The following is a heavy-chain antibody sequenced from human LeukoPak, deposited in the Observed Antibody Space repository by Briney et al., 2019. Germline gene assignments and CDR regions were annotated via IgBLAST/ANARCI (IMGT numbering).Heavy chain of an antibody. J-gene: IGHJ4*02. CDR3: ARSSWHDY. CDR2: IKQDGSEK. CDR1: RFTFSTYW. D-gene: IGHD6-13*01. V-gene: IGHV3-7*01. Sequence: PGGSLRLSCAASRFTFSTYWMSWVRQAPGKGLEWVANIKQDGSEKYYVDSVKGRSTISRDNAKNSLYLQMNSLRAEDTAVYYCARSSWHDYWGQGTLVTVSS.